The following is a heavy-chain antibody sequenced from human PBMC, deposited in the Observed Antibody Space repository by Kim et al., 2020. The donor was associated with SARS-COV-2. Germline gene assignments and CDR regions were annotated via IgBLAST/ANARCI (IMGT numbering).Heavy chain of an antibody. CDR1: GGSISSGGYY. J-gene: IGHJ4*02. V-gene: IGHV4-31*03. CDR3: AGEGGAHGSGRTPSGVLD. Sequence: SETLSLTCTVSGGSISSGGYYWSWIRQHPGKGLEWIGYIYYSGSTYYNPSLKSRVTISVDTSKNQFSLKLSSVTAADTAVYYCAGEGGAHGSGRTPSGVLDWGQGTLVTVSS. CDR2: IYYSGST. D-gene: IGHD3-10*01.